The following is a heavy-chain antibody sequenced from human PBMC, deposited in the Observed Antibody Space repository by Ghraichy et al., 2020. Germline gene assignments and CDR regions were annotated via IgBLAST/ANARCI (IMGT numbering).Heavy chain of an antibody. CDR2: NYYSGTT. Sequence: SETLSLTCNVSGGSISSSSYFWDWIRQPPGKGLEWIGDNYYSGTTYYNPSLNSRVTISIDPSKNQFSLKRNYVTAAATAVYYCSRPTGPPWGGYQWVQGILVTVSA. CDR3: SRPTGPPWGGYQ. D-gene: IGHD2-2*01. J-gene: IGHJ4*02. V-gene: IGHV4-39*01. CDR1: GGSISSSSYF.